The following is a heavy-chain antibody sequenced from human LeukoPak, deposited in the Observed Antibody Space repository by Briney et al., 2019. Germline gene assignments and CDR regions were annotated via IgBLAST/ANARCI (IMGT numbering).Heavy chain of an antibody. J-gene: IGHJ5*02. D-gene: IGHD2-2*01. V-gene: IGHV3-23*01. CDR2: LSGTGGTT. Sequence: GGSLRLSCAASGFTFGSYAMTWVRQAPGKGLEWVSSLSGTGGTTYYADSVRGRFTISRDNSRNTLYLQMDSLRAEDTAVYYCAGSTNYNWFDPWGQGTLVTVSS. CDR1: GFTFGSYA. CDR3: AGSTNYNWFDP.